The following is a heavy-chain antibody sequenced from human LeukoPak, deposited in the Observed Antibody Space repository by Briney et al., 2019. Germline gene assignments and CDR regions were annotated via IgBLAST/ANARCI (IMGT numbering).Heavy chain of an antibody. CDR3: AKDMPIVVANYYFDY. D-gene: IGHD3-22*01. V-gene: IGHV3-23*01. CDR1: GFTFSNYA. J-gene: IGHJ4*02. CDR2: IGNSGGST. Sequence: GGSLRLSCAASGFTFSNYAMSWVRQAPGKGLEWVSAIGNSGGSTYYADSVKGRFTISRDNSKNTLYLQMNSLRAEDTAVYYCAKDMPIVVANYYFDYWGQGTLVTVSS.